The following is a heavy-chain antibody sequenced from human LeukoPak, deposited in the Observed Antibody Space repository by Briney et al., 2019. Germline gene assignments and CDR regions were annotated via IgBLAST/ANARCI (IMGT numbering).Heavy chain of an antibody. CDR3: ARSRELLDFDT. Sequence: ASVKVSCKTSGYTFSDYTIHWVRQAPGQGLEWMGWINPSSNAANYAQRFEGRVSLTRDTSISTADMVLTSLTSDDTGVYYCARSRELLDFDTWGQGTLFSVSS. CDR2: INPSSNAA. CDR1: GYTFSDYT. J-gene: IGHJ4*02. D-gene: IGHD3-10*01. V-gene: IGHV1-2*02.